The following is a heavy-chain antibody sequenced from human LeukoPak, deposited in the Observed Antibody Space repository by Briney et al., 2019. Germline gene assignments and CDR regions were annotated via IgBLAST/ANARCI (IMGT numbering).Heavy chain of an antibody. V-gene: IGHV4-59*01. D-gene: IGHD5-18*01. Sequence: PSETLSLTCTVSGGSISSYYWSWIRQPPGKGLEWIGYIYYSGSTNYNPSLKSRVTISIDTSKNQFSLKLTSVTAADTAVYYCARAHYSYGLPTDLDYWGQGTLVTVSS. CDR2: IYYSGST. CDR1: GGSISSYY. J-gene: IGHJ4*02. CDR3: ARAHYSYGLPTDLDY.